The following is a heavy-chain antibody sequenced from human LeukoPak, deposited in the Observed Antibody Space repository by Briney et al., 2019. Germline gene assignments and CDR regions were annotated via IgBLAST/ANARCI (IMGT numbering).Heavy chain of an antibody. CDR3: ARDRPHYYDSSGYADY. CDR2: MSNDGNNK. J-gene: IGHJ4*02. CDR1: GFTFSNFA. V-gene: IGHV3-30-3*01. D-gene: IGHD3-22*01. Sequence: GRSLRLSCAASGFTFSNFAMHWVRQAPGKGLEWVAVMSNDGNNKYYADSVKGRFTISRDNSKSTLYLQMNSLRAEDTAVYYCARDRPHYYDSSGYADYWGQGTLVTVSS.